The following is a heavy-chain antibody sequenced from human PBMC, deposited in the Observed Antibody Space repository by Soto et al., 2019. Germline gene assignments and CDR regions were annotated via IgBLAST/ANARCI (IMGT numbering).Heavy chain of an antibody. D-gene: IGHD5-18*01. CDR1: GFTFSSYG. Sequence: SLRLSCAASGFTFSSYGMHWVRQAPGKGLEWVAVIWYDGSNKYYADSVKGRFTISRDNSKNTLYLQMNSLRAEDTAVYYCARNWYTAHLVDYWGQGTLGTVSS. V-gene: IGHV3-33*01. J-gene: IGHJ4*02. CDR3: ARNWYTAHLVDY. CDR2: IWYDGSNK.